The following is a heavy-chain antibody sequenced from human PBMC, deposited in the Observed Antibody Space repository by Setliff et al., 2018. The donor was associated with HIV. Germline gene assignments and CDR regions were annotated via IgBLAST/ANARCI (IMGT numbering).Heavy chain of an antibody. V-gene: IGHV4-59*01. CDR2: IYYSGST. CDR3: ARGDGTKYYYYYYMDV. CDR1: GGSISSYY. Sequence: SETLSLTCTVSGGSISSYYWSWIRQPPGKGLEWIGYIYYSGSTNYNTSLKSRVNISVDTSKNQFSLKLSSVTAADTAVYYCARGDGTKYYYYYYMDVWGKGTTVTVSS. J-gene: IGHJ6*03. D-gene: IGHD1-7*01.